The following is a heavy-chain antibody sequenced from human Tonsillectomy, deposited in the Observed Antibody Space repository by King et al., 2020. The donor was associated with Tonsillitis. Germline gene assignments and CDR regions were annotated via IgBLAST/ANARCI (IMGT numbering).Heavy chain of an antibody. CDR3: TTDLLAEQQLAYYFDY. D-gene: IGHD6-13*01. J-gene: IGHJ4*02. CDR2: IKSKTDGGTT. Sequence: VQLVESGGGLVKPGGSLRLSCAASGFTFSNAWMSWVRQAPGKGLEWVGRIKSKTDGGTTDYAAPVKGRFTISRDDSKNTLYLQMNSLKTEDTAVYYCTTDLLAEQQLAYYFDYWGQGTLVTVSS. CDR1: GFTFSNAW. V-gene: IGHV3-15*01.